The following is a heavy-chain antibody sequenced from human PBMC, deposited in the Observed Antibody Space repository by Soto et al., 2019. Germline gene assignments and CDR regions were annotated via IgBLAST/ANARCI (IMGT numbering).Heavy chain of an antibody. CDR3: GKGFYGSGGPDV. Sequence: GGSLRLSCAASGFTFSSYGMHWVRQVPGKGLEWVASISSGSSDTWYADSVKGRFIISRDNAQNSLFSMNLSAVTAADTAIYYCGKGFYGSGGPDVWGPGTLVTVSS. CDR2: ISSGSSDT. V-gene: IGHV3-21*04. J-gene: IGHJ4*02. D-gene: IGHD3-10*01. CDR1: GFTFSSYG.